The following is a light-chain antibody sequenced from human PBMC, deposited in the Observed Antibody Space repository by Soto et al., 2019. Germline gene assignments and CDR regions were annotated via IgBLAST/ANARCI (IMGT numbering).Light chain of an antibody. CDR3: QAYDYSLIASV. CDR2: GNR. V-gene: IGLV1-40*01. Sequence: QCVLAQPLSVSGALGQRVALSCTCNSSNLGAGYDVHWYQQLPGAAPKLVIFGNRNRPSGVPERFSGSKSGTSASLAITGLQAEDEADYCCQAYDYSLIASVFGGGTKVTVL. J-gene: IGLJ3*02. CDR1: SSNLGAGYD.